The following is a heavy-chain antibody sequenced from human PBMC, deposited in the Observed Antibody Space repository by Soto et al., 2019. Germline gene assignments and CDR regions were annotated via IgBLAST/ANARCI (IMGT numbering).Heavy chain of an antibody. CDR2: IVPNVGTV. CDR1: VGTFSGVISYP. CDR3: ARRDTSGFLRYFDN. J-gene: IGHJ4*02. V-gene: IGHV1-69*06. Sequence: SVKLYCKTSVGTFSGVISYPINWVRQAPGQGLEWMGGIVPNVGTVNYAQKFRGKVTITADKSTGTAYMELSSLRSEDTALYYCARRDTSGFLRYFDNWGEGPQVTVSS. D-gene: IGHD3-3*01.